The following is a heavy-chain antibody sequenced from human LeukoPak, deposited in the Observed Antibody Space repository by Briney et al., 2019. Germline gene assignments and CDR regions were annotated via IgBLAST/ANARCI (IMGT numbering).Heavy chain of an antibody. V-gene: IGHV4-39*01. CDR2: IYYSGST. CDR1: GGSISSGSYY. D-gene: IGHD3-22*01. Sequence: SETLSLTCTVSGGSISSGSYYWSWVRQPPGKGLEWIGSIYYSGSTYYNPSLKSRVTISVDTSKNQFSLKLSSVTAADTAMYYCARHSSGYYYGFDYWGQGTLVTVSS. J-gene: IGHJ4*02. CDR3: ARHSSGYYYGFDY.